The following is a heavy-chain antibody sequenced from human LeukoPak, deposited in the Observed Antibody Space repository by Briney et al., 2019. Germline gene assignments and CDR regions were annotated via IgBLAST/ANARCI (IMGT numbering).Heavy chain of an antibody. J-gene: IGHJ4*02. CDR2: INPDSGCT. CDR3: ARGKTMVYCGGDCYRFDN. CDR1: GYTFTGYY. Sequence: ASVKVSCQASGYTFTGYYMHWVRQAPGQGLEWMGWINPDSGCTNYAQKFQGRVTMTRDTSISTAYMELSRLLSGDTAVYYCARGKTMVYCGGDCYRFDNWGQGTLVTVSS. D-gene: IGHD2-21*02. V-gene: IGHV1-2*02.